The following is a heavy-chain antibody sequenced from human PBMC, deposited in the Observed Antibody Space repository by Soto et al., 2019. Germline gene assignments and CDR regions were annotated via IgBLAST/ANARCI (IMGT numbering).Heavy chain of an antibody. CDR2: TSAYTLNT. J-gene: IGHJ5*02. Sequence: QVHLVQSGGEVKKPGASVKVSCKASGYTFTNYGVAWVRQAPGQGLEWMGWTSAYTLNTNYAQKFQGRVTVTTDTSTSTAYMELRSLRPDDTAVYYCARADNSRAPRGGNWFDPWGQGTLVTVSS. CDR3: ARADNSRAPRGGNWFDP. V-gene: IGHV1-18*01. D-gene: IGHD4-4*01. CDR1: GYTFTNYG.